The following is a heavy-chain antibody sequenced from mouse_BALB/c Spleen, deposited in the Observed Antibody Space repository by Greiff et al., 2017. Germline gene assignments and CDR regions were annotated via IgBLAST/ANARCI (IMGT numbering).Heavy chain of an antibody. CDR3: ARGFAY. Sequence: VQLQQSGAELVKPGASVKLSCKASGYTFTSYWMHWVKQRPGQGLEWIGEIDPSDSYTNYNQKFKGKATLTVDKSSSTAYMQLSSLTSEDSAVYYCARGFAYWGQGTLVTVSA. V-gene: IGHV1-69*02. CDR2: IDPSDSYT. CDR1: GYTFTSYW. J-gene: IGHJ3*01.